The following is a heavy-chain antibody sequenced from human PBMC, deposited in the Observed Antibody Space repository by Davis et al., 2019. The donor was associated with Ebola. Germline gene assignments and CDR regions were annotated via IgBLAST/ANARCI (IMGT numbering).Heavy chain of an antibody. D-gene: IGHD2-2*02. J-gene: IGHJ6*03. CDR1: GFTFSSYS. CDR3: ARDLSGYCSSTSCYSNRYYYYYMDV. CDR2: ISSSSSTI. V-gene: IGHV3-48*02. Sequence: GESLKISCAASGFTFSSYSMNWVRQAPGKGLEWVSYISSSSSTIYYADSVKGRFTISRDNAKNSLYLQMNSLRDEDTAVYYCARDLSGYCSSTSCYSNRYYYYYMDVWGKGTTVTVSS.